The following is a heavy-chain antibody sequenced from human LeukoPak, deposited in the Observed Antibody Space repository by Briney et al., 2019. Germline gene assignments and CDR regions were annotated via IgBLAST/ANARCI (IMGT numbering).Heavy chain of an antibody. CDR3: ARATMVRGVTSNNWFDP. CDR1: GGSFSGYY. D-gene: IGHD3-10*01. V-gene: IGHV4-59*10. Sequence: PSETLSLTCAVYGGSFSGYYWSWIRQPAGKGLEWIGRIYTSGSTNYNPSLKSRVTISVDTSKNQFSLKLSSVTAADTAVYYCARATMVRGVTSNNWFDPWGQGTLVTVSS. CDR2: IYTSGST. J-gene: IGHJ5*02.